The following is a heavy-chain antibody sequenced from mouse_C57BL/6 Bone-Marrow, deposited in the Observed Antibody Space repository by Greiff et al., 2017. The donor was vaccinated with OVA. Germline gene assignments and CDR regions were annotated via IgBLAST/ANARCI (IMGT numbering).Heavy chain of an antibody. J-gene: IGHJ2*01. CDR2: IHPNSGST. V-gene: IGHV1-64*01. CDR1: GYTFTSYW. CDR3: SRFWYFDY. Sequence: QVQLQQPGAELVKPGASVKLSCKASGYTFTSYWMHWVKQRPGQGLEWIGMIHPNSGSTNYNEKFKSKATLTVDKSSSTSYMQLSILTSEDSAVYYCSRFWYFDYWGQGTTLTVSS.